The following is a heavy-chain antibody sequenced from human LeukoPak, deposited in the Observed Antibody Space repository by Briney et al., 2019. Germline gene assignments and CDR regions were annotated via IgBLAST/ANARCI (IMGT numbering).Heavy chain of an antibody. CDR3: ARVRDDYGDYDAFDI. D-gene: IGHD4-17*01. J-gene: IGHJ3*02. Sequence: SETLSLTCTVSGGSISSYYWSWIRQPPGKGLEWIGYIYYSGSTNYNPSLKSRVTISVDTSKNQFSLKLSSVTAADTAVYYCARVRDDYGDYDAFDIWGQGTMVTISS. CDR1: GGSISSYY. V-gene: IGHV4-59*01. CDR2: IYYSGST.